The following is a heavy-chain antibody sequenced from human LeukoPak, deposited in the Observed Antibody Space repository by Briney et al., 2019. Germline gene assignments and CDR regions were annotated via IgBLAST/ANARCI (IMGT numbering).Heavy chain of an antibody. CDR2: ISYDGGNK. V-gene: IGHV3-30-3*01. D-gene: IGHD4-17*01. CDR1: GFTFSSYS. Sequence: GGSLRLSCAAAGFTFSSYSMHWVRQAPGKGLEWVALISYDGGNKYYADSVKGRFTISRDNSKNTVYLQMNSLRVEDTAVYYCARDRWVTTVWYFDLWGRGTLVTVSS. J-gene: IGHJ2*01. CDR3: ARDRWVTTVWYFDL.